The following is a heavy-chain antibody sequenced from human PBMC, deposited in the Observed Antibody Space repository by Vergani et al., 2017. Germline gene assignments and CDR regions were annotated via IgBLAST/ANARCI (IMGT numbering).Heavy chain of an antibody. J-gene: IGHJ4*02. CDR3: ARAEPGGQDYYDSSGYYYWFDD. CDR1: GFTFSDYY. D-gene: IGHD3-22*01. Sequence: VQLLESGGGLVQPGGSLRLSCAASGFTFSDYYMSWIRQAPGKGLEWVSYISSSSSYTNYADSVKGRFTISRDNAKNSLYLQMNSLRAADTAVYYCARAEPGGQDYYDSSGYYYWFDDWGQATLVTVSS. CDR2: ISSSSSYT. V-gene: IGHV3-11*06.